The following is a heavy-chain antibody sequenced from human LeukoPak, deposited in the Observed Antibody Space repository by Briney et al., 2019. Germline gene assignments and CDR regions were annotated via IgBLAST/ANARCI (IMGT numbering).Heavy chain of an antibody. CDR2: INEDGTKK. CDR1: GFIFNDYW. D-gene: IGHD2-21*02. J-gene: IGHJ6*02. Sequence: PGGSLRLSCEVSGFIFNDYWMDWVRQAPGKGPEWVANINEDGTKKNYMDSVKGRFTISRDNAKTSLYLQMNSLRAEDTAVYYCARETTAPDCGGDCYNVYYYGMDVWGQGTTVTVSS. V-gene: IGHV3-7*03. CDR3: ARETTAPDCGGDCYNVYYYGMDV.